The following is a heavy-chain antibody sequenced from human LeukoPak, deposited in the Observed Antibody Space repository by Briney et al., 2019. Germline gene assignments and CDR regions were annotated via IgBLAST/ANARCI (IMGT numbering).Heavy chain of an antibody. D-gene: IGHD2-15*01. J-gene: IGHJ4*02. Sequence: GGSLRLSCAASGFTFSSYEMNWARQAPGKGLEWVSYISSSGSTIYYADSVKGRFTISRDNAKNSLYLQMNSLRAEDTAVYYCARVLARCSGGSCYSGLYYFDYWGQGTLVTVSS. V-gene: IGHV3-48*03. CDR3: ARVLARCSGGSCYSGLYYFDY. CDR2: ISSSGSTI. CDR1: GFTFSSYE.